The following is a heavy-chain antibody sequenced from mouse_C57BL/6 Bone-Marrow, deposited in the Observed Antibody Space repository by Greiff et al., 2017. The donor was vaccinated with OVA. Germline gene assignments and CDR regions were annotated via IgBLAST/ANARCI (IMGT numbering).Heavy chain of an antibody. D-gene: IGHD1-1*01. CDR2: IYPGGGYT. J-gene: IGHJ4*01. Sequence: QVQLQQSGAELVRPGTSVKMSCKASGYTFTNYWIGWAKQRPGHGLEWIGDIYPGGGYTNYNEKFKGKDTLTAAKSSSTAYMQFSILTSEDSAIYYCARITTVVRAMDYWGQGTSVTVSS. CDR1: GYTFTNYW. V-gene: IGHV1-63*01. CDR3: ARITTVVRAMDY.